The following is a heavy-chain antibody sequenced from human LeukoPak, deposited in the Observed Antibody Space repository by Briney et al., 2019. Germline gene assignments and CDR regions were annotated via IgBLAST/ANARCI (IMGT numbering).Heavy chain of an antibody. CDR1: GYTFTSYY. J-gene: IGHJ5*02. CDR3: ARQGYCSSTSCYRSHWFDP. Sequence: VASVKVSCKASGYTFTSYYMHWVRQAPGQGLEWMGIINPSGGSASYAQKFQGRVTMTRDTSTSTVYMELSSLRSEDTAVYYCARQGYCSSTSCYRSHWFDPWGQGTLVTVSS. CDR2: INPSGGSA. D-gene: IGHD2-2*01. V-gene: IGHV1-46*01.